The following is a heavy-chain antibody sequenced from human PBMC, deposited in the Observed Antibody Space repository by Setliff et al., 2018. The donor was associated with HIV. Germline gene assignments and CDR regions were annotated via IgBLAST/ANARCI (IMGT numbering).Heavy chain of an antibody. J-gene: IGHJ4*02. CDR2: MFYSGST. Sequence: PSETMSPTSTVSGGSINSGSYYWGWIRQPPEKGLEWIGTMFYSGSTYYNPSLKSRVTIFIDTSKNQFSLRLSSVTAADTAVYYCARFYDYYGHRLDYWGQGTQVTVSS. CDR1: GGSINSGSYY. D-gene: IGHD3-16*01. CDR3: ARFYDYYGHRLDY. V-gene: IGHV4-39*01.